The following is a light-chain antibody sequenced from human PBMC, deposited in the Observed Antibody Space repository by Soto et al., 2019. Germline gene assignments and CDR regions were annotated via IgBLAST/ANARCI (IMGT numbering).Light chain of an antibody. CDR3: MQALQSPPT. J-gene: IGKJ1*01. Sequence: EIVMTQSPLSLPVTPGEPASISCRSSQSLLHSNGYDSLDWYLQKPGQSPQLLIYLGSNRASGVXAXXSGSGSGTDFTLKISRVEADDVAVYYCMQALQSPPTFGQGTKVEIK. V-gene: IGKV2-28*01. CDR2: LGS. CDR1: QSLLHSNGYDS.